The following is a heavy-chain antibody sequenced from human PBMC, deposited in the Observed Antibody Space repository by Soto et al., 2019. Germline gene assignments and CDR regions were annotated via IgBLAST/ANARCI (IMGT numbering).Heavy chain of an antibody. CDR3: ARRTSTSGWRHYFDY. Sequence: GESLKISCKGFGYSFSNHWIGWVHQMPGKGLEWMGIIDLSNSGTRYSPSFQGQVAISADKSISTVYLQWSSLKASDTAMYYCARRTSTSGWRHYFDYWGQGTLVTVSS. CDR2: IDLSNSGT. V-gene: IGHV5-51*07. D-gene: IGHD6-19*01. CDR1: GYSFSNHW. J-gene: IGHJ4*02.